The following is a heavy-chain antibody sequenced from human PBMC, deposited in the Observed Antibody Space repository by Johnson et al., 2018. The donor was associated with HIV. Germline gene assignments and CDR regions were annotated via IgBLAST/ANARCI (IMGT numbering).Heavy chain of an antibody. V-gene: IGHV3-30*18. CDR1: GFTLSHYG. J-gene: IGHJ3*02. Sequence: QVQLVESGGGVVQPGRSLRLSCAASGFTLSHYGMHWVRQAPGKGPEWVALISYDGSNAYYADSVKGRLTVSRDNSKNTLYLQMISLRAEDTAVYYCAKDREAWYISRWSPTDAFDIWGQGTMVTVSS. CDR3: AKDREAWYISRWSPTDAFDI. D-gene: IGHD6-13*01. CDR2: ISYDGSNA.